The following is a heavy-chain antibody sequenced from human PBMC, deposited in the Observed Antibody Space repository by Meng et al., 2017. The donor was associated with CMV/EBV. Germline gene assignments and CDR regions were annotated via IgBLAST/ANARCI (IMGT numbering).Heavy chain of an antibody. CDR3: ARARGTLKSGNLDY. D-gene: IGHD1-26*01. CDR2: INHSGST. V-gene: IGHV4-34*01. CDR1: GGSFSGYY. Sequence: GSLRLSCAVYGGSFSGYYWSWIRQPPGKGLEWIGEINHSGSTNYNPSLKSRVTISVDTSKNQVSLKLSTVTAADTAMYCCARARGTLKSGNLDYWGQGTLVTVSS. J-gene: IGHJ4*02.